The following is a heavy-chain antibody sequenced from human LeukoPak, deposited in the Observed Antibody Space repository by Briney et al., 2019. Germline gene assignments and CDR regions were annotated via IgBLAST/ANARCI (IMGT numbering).Heavy chain of an antibody. J-gene: IGHJ3*02. Sequence: GGSLRLSCAASGFTFSSYSMNWVRQAPGKGLEWVSSISSSSSYIYYADSVKGRFTISRDNAKNSLYLQMNSLRAEDTAVYYCARELSITMIVVVADAFDIWGHVTMVTVSS. V-gene: IGHV3-21*01. CDR3: ARELSITMIVVVADAFDI. CDR2: ISSSSSYI. D-gene: IGHD3-22*01. CDR1: GFTFSSYS.